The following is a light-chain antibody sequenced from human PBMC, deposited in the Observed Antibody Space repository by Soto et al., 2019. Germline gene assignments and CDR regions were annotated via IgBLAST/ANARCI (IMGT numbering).Light chain of an antibody. J-gene: IGKJ4*01. Sequence: EIVLTQSPATLSLSPGERATLSCRASQSVSSYLAWYQQKPGQAPRLLIYDASNRATGIPARFSGSGSGTDFPLTISSLEPEDFAVYYCQQRSNGLTFGGGTKVETK. CDR1: QSVSSY. CDR2: DAS. CDR3: QQRSNGLT. V-gene: IGKV3-11*01.